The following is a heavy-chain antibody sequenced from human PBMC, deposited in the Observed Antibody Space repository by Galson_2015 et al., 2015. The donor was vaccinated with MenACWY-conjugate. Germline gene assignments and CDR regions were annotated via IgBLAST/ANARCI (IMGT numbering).Heavy chain of an antibody. Sequence: QSGAEVKKPGESLQISCKTTGYSFTTYWIAWVRQMPGTGLEWMGLISPGDSNTRYSPSFQGQVTISADKSISTAYLQWSSLKASDAAMYYCARHPPGGRGMDVWGPGTTVTVSS. V-gene: IGHV5-51*01. CDR1: GYSFTTYW. CDR2: ISPGDSNT. CDR3: ARHPPGGRGMDV. J-gene: IGHJ6*02. D-gene: IGHD1-26*01.